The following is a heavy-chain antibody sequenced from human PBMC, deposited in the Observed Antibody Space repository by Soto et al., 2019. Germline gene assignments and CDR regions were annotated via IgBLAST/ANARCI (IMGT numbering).Heavy chain of an antibody. J-gene: IGHJ6*02. CDR3: AKTMGQLVRLQRYYYYYYGMDV. CDR1: GFTFSSYG. V-gene: IGHV3-30*18. CDR2: ISYDGSNK. D-gene: IGHD6-6*01. Sequence: QPGGSLRLSCAASGFTFSSYGMHWVRQAPGKGLEWVAVISYDGSNKYYADSVKGRFTISRDNSKNTLYLQMNSLRAEDTAVYYCAKTMGQLVRLQRYYYYYYGMDVWGQGTTVTVSS.